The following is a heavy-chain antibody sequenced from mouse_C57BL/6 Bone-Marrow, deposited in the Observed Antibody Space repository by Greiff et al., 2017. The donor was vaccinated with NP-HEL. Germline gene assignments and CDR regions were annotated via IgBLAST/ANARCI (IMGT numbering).Heavy chain of an antibody. D-gene: IGHD2-5*01. V-gene: IGHV5-2*01. CDR3: ASLYSNRYFDV. CDR1: EYEFSSYD. CDR2: INGDGGST. J-gene: IGHJ1*03. Sequence: EVMLVESGGGLVQPGESLKLSCESNEYEFSSYDMSWVRKTPEQRLELVAAINGDGGSTYYPDTMEGRFIISRDNTKKTLYLQMSSLRSEDTALYYCASLYSNRYFDVWGTGTTVTVSS.